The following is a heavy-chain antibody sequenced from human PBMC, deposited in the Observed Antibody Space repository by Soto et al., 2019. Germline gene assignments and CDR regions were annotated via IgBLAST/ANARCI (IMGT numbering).Heavy chain of an antibody. J-gene: IGHJ6*02. V-gene: IGHV3-7*03. CDR2: IKQDVSEK. Sequence: GGSLRLSCASSGFTCSRYWMNWVRQAPGKGLEWVANIKQDVSEKNYVESVKGRFTISRDNAKNSLYLQMNSLRASDTAIYYCARRHYCRGDCTINPDYYYGMDVWGQGTTVTVSS. CDR3: ARRHYCRGDCTINPDYYYGMDV. D-gene: IGHD2-21*02. CDR1: GFTCSRYW.